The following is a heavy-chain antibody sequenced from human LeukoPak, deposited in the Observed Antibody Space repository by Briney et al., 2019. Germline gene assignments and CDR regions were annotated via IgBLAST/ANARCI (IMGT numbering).Heavy chain of an antibody. CDR1: GFTVSSNY. J-gene: IGHJ3*02. CDR2: IYSGGST. Sequence: PGGSLRLSCAASGFTVSSNYMSWVRQAPGKGLEWVSVIYSGGSTYYADSVKGRFTISRDNSKNTLYLQMNSLRAEDTAVYYCASALYSTRGDAFDIWGQGTMVTVSS. V-gene: IGHV3-66*02. CDR3: ASALYSTRGDAFDI. D-gene: IGHD4-11*01.